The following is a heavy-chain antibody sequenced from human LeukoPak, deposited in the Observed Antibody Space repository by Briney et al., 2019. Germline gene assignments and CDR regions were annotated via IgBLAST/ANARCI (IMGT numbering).Heavy chain of an antibody. V-gene: IGHV3-30*02. Sequence: GGSLRLSCAASGFTFSSYGMHWVRQAPGKGLEWVAFIRYDGSNKYYADSVKGRFTISRDNSKNTLYLQMNSLRAEDTAVYYCAKDWIFGSRPDAFDIWGQGTMVTVSS. J-gene: IGHJ3*02. CDR1: GFTFSSYG. D-gene: IGHD3-3*01. CDR2: IRYDGSNK. CDR3: AKDWIFGSRPDAFDI.